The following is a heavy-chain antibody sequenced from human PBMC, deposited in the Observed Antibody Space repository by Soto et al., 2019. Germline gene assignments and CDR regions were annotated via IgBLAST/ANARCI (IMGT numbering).Heavy chain of an antibody. CDR3: ATPVLPLLSGSGSYYNRDY. CDR1: GFTFSSYW. CDR2: INSDGSST. Sequence: EVQLVESGGGLVQPGGSLRLSCAASGFTFSSYWMHWVRQAPGKGLVWVSRINSDGSSTSYADSVKGRFTISRDNAKNTLYLQMNSLRAEDTAVYYRATPVLPLLSGSGSYYNRDYWGQGTLVTVSS. D-gene: IGHD3-10*01. V-gene: IGHV3-74*01. J-gene: IGHJ4*02.